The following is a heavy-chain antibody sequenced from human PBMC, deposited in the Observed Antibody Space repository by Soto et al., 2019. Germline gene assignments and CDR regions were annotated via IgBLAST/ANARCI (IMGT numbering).Heavy chain of an antibody. J-gene: IGHJ3*02. CDR3: TSKFGQLLADAFDI. CDR1: GDSISRSYW. V-gene: IGHV4-4*02. Sequence: QVQLQESGPGLVKPSGTLSLTCAVCGDSISRSYWWSWVRQLPGKGLEWIGEIYHSGSTIYNPSLQSRVTLSVDKSKNEFSLKMSSVTDADTAVYYCTSKFGQLLADAFDIWGQGTMVTVSS. CDR2: IYHSGST. D-gene: IGHD3-10*01.